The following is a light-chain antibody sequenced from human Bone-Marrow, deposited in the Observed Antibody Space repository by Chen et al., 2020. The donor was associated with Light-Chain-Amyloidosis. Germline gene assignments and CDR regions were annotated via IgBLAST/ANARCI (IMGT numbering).Light chain of an antibody. CDR2: DDS. V-gene: IGLV3-21*02. CDR1: NIGSTS. Sequence: SSLLTQPSSVSVDPGQTPTLACGGNNIGSTSVHWYQQTPGQAPLLVVYDDSDRPSGIPERLSGSNSGNTATLTISRVEAGDEANYYCQVWDRSSDRPVFGGGTKLTVL. J-gene: IGLJ3*02. CDR3: QVWDRSSDRPV.